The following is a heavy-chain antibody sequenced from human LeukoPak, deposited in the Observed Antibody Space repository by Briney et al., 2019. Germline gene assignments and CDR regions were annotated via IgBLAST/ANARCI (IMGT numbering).Heavy chain of an antibody. CDR1: GGSFSGYY. V-gene: IGHV4-34*01. Sequence: PSETLSLTCAVYGGSFSGYYWSWIRQPPGKGLEWIGEINHSGSTNYNPSLKSRVTISVDTSKNQFSLKLSSVTAADTAVYYCARVPSGLREFDYWGQGTLVTVSS. J-gene: IGHJ4*02. D-gene: IGHD3-10*01. CDR2: INHSGST. CDR3: ARVPSGLREFDY.